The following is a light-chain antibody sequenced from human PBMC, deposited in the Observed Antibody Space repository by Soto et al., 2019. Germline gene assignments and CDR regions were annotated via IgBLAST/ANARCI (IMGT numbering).Light chain of an antibody. J-gene: IGKJ1*01. Sequence: IHMTQSPSTLSASVLYRVTITFLASQSVFGWLAWYQQRPGKAPNLLIYKASTLKSGVPSRFSGSGSGTEFTLTISSLQPDDFATYYCQHYNSYSEAFGQGTKVDIK. CDR3: QHYNSYSEA. CDR1: QSVFGW. V-gene: IGKV1-5*03. CDR2: KAS.